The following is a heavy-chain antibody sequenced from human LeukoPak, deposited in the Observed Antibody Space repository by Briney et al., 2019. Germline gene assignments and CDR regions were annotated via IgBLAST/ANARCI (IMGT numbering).Heavy chain of an antibody. D-gene: IGHD3-10*01. V-gene: IGHV4-38-2*02. CDR3: ARGERITMVRGVIKVSDY. Sequence: SETLSLTCTVSGYSISSGYYWGWIRQPPGKGLEWIGSIYHSGSTNYNPSLKSRVTISVDTSKNQFSLKLSSVTAADTAVYYCARGERITMVRGVIKVSDYWGQGTLVTVSS. J-gene: IGHJ4*02. CDR1: GYSISSGYY. CDR2: IYHSGST.